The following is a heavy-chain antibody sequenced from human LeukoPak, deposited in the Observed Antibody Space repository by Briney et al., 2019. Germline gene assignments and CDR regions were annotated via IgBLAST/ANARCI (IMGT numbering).Heavy chain of an antibody. CDR1: GFTFSSYA. CDR3: AKRLADENYYYYGMDV. V-gene: IGHV3-23*01. CDR2: ISGSGGST. J-gene: IGHJ6*02. Sequence: GGSLRLSCAASGFTFSSYAMSWVRQAPGKGLEWVSAISGSGGSTYYADSVKGLFTISRDNSKNTLYLQMNSLRAEDTAVYYCAKRLADENYYYYGMDVWGQGTTVTVSS.